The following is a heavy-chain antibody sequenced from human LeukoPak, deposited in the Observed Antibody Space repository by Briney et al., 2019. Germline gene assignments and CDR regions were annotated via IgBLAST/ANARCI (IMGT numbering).Heavy chain of an antibody. CDR1: GYTFTSYD. CDR3: ARPPSGDDAFDI. V-gene: IGHV1-8*01. J-gene: IGHJ3*02. D-gene: IGHD2-15*01. CDR2: MNPNSGNT. Sequence: GASVKVSCKASGYTFTSYDINWVRQATGQGLEWMGWMNPNSGNTGYAQKFQGRVTMTRNTSISTAYMELSSLKSEDTAVYYCARPPSGDDAFDIWGQGTMVTVSS.